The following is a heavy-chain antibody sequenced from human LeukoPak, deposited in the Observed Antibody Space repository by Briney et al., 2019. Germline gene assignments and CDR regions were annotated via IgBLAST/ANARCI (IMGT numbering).Heavy chain of an antibody. CDR2: LDTAGPT. CDR1: GFTFGDYA. CDR3: ARSGPSVLWSKSFDY. J-gene: IGHJ4*02. V-gene: IGHV3-66*01. Sequence: GGSLRLSCTASGFTFGDYAMSWVRQAPGKGLEWVSVLDTAGPTYYADSVQGRFTISRDNSKNTLFLQMDNLRADDTATYYCARSGPSVLWSKSFDYWGQGALVTVSS. D-gene: IGHD3-10*01.